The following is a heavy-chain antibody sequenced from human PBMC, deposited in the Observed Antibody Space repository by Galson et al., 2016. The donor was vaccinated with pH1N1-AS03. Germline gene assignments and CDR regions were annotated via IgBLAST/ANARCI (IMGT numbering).Heavy chain of an antibody. CDR1: GFSLRTSGVG. CDR2: IYWNDDI. CDR3: ARADYGDFADCFNP. D-gene: IGHD4-17*01. Sequence: PALVKPTPTLTLTCTFSGFSLRTSGVGVGWIRQAPGKALDWIAIIYWNDDIRYSPTMRNRLTITKDTSKSQVVLTMTNRDPVDTNTSFCARADYGDFADCFNPWGQGT. J-gene: IGHJ5*02. V-gene: IGHV2-5*01.